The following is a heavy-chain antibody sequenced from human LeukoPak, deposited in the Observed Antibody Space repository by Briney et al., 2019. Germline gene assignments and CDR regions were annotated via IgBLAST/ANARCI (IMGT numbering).Heavy chain of an antibody. J-gene: IGHJ5*01. Sequence: PGGSLRLSCAASGFTFSSYWMHWVRQAPGKGLVWVSRINSDGSSTTYADSVKGRFTISRDNASNTLYLQMNSLRAEDTAVYYCARDGTSSTWVAYNWFDSWGQGTPVTVSS. V-gene: IGHV3-74*01. CDR2: INSDGSST. CDR3: ARDGTSSTWVAYNWFDS. CDR1: GFTFSSYW. D-gene: IGHD6-13*01.